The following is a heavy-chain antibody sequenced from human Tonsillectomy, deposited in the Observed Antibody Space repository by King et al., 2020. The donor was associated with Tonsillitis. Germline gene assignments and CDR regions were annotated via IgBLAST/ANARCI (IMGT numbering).Heavy chain of an antibody. V-gene: IGHV3-13*04. Sequence: VQLVESGGGLVQPGGSLRLSCAASGFTLRCYTMHWVRQATGRGLKWVLGIDSVADTYYAGSVKGRVTISRENGKNCFYLQMNSLRAGDTAVCCCVRVGIVVVPAAPNDIILTDFWGGSTPGGQGTLVIVSS. J-gene: IGHJ5*02. CDR3: VRVGIVVVPAAPNDIILTDFWGGSTP. CDR1: GFTLRCYT. D-gene: IGHD2-2*01. CDR2: IDSVADT.